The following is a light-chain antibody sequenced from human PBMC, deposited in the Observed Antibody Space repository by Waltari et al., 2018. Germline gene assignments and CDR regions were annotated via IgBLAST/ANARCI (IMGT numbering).Light chain of an antibody. J-gene: IGKJ1*01. Sequence: IVLTQSPATLSSSPGERATLSCRSSQSVSSYLAWYQQKVGQAPRLLIYDASNRATGIPARFSGSGSGTDFTFTISSLEPEDFAVYYCLQRSSWPWTFGQGTKVEIK. CDR3: LQRSSWPWT. CDR1: QSVSSY. V-gene: IGKV3-11*01. CDR2: DAS.